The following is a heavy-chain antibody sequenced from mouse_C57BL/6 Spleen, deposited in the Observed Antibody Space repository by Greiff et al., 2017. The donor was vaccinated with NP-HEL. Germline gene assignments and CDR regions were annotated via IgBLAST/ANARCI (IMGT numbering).Heavy chain of an antibody. D-gene: IGHD1-1*01. J-gene: IGHJ2*01. CDR1: GFTFSDYG. V-gene: IGHV5-17*01. CDR3: ARSCTTVGFDY. Sequence: EVQVVESGGGLVKPGGSLKLSCAASGFTFSDYGMHWVRQAPEKGLEWVAYISSGSSTIYYADTVKGRFTISRDNAKNTLFLQMTSLRSEDTASDYCARSCTTVGFDYWGQGTTLTVSS. CDR2: ISSGSSTI.